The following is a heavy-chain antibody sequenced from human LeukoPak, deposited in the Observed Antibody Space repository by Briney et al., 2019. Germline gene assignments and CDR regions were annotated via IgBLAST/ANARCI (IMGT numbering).Heavy chain of an antibody. Sequence: SQTLSLTCTVSNVSISSYDSYWSWIRQPPGKGLDWIAYIYYGGSTDSTPSLKSRVTISVDTSKNQFSLRLTSVTAADTAVYYCARVSRGGSGSGAFDIWGQGTMVTVSS. CDR2: IYYGGST. J-gene: IGHJ3*02. D-gene: IGHD3-10*01. CDR3: ARVSRGGSGSGAFDI. V-gene: IGHV4-30-4*01. CDR1: NVSISSYDSY.